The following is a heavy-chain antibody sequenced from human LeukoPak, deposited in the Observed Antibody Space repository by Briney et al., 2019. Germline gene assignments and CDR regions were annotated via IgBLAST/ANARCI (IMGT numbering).Heavy chain of an antibody. CDR1: GFTCSSYG. Sequence: GGSLTLSCAASGFTCSSYGMLWLRQAPGKGREGVAVMSFDGSNTHYADSVKGRFTVSRDNSKNTLYLQMTSLRADDTAVYYCARDAGTWGYGYNFDCWGQGTLVTVSS. D-gene: IGHD1-1*01. J-gene: IGHJ4*02. V-gene: IGHV3-30*03. CDR2: MSFDGSNT. CDR3: ARDAGTWGYGYNFDC.